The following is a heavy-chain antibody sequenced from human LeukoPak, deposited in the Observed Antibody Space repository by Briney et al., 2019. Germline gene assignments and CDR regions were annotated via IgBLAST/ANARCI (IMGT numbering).Heavy chain of an antibody. CDR1: GYTFTSYY. Sequence: ASVKVSCKASGYTFTSYYMHWVRQAPGQGLEWMGIINPSGGSTSYAQRFQGRVTMTRDTSTSTVYMELSSLRSEDTAVYYCARDWTTGTILDYWGQGTLVTVSS. D-gene: IGHD1-1*01. V-gene: IGHV1-46*03. CDR2: INPSGGST. CDR3: ARDWTTGTILDY. J-gene: IGHJ4*02.